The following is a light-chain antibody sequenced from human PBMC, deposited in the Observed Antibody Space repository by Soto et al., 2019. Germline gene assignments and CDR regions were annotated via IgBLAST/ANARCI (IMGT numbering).Light chain of an antibody. CDR3: QQYHYWWT. CDR1: QSVSNH. V-gene: IGKV3-15*01. Sequence: EIVMTQSPRTLSVSPGERATLSCRASQSVSNHLAWYQQRPGQAPMLLISGASTRATGVPARFSGSGSGTEFTLIISNLQSEDFAVYYCQQYHYWWTFGQGTKVEVK. J-gene: IGKJ1*01. CDR2: GAS.